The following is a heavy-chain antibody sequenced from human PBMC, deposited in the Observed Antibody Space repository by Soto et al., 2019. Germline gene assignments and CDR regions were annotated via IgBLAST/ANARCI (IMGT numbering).Heavy chain of an antibody. CDR2: ISSSSSYI. D-gene: IGHD6-19*01. CDR1: GFTFSSYS. J-gene: IGHJ6*02. Sequence: EVQLVESGGGLGKPGGSLRLSCAASGFTFSSYSMNWVRQAPGKGLEWVSSISSSSSYIYYADSVKGRFTISRDNAKKSLYLQMNSLRAEDTAVYYCARDLAIAVAGMWHGMDVWGQGTTVTVSS. CDR3: ARDLAIAVAGMWHGMDV. V-gene: IGHV3-21*01.